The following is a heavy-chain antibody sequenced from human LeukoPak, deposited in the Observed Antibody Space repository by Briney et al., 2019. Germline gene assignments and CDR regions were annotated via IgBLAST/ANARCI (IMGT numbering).Heavy chain of an antibody. CDR1: GSTLSSDS. J-gene: IGHJ4*02. D-gene: IGHD6-13*01. V-gene: IGHV1-69*15. Sequence: ASMTVSCKASGSTLSSDSIRWVRQAPGLGLEWMGSFIPIFGTTNFAQKFRGRVTITADESTDTAYMELSSLKSDDTAMYYCARHQEAAAASGYFDYWGQGTLLTVSS. CDR2: FIPIFGTT. CDR3: ARHQEAAAASGYFDY.